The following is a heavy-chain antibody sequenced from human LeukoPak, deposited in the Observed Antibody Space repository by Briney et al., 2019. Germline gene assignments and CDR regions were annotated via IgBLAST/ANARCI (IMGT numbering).Heavy chain of an antibody. Sequence: ASVKVSCKASGYTFTSYDINWVRQATGQGLEWMGWMNPNSGNTGYAQKFQGRVTMTRNTSISTAYMELSSLRSEDTAVYYCATDVGSGSYYYFDYRGQGTLVTVSS. D-gene: IGHD3-10*01. V-gene: IGHV1-8*01. CDR1: GYTFTSYD. J-gene: IGHJ4*02. CDR2: MNPNSGNT. CDR3: ATDVGSGSYYYFDY.